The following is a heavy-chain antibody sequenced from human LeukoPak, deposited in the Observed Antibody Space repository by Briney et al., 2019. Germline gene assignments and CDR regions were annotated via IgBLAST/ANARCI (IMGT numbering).Heavy chain of an antibody. CDR1: GYTFTGYY. Sequence: GASVKVSCKASGYTFTGYYMHWVRQAPGQGLEWMGWINPNSGGTNYAQKFQGRVTMTRDTSISTAYMELSRLRSDDTAVYYCAVASGSYHDAFDIWGQGTMVTVSS. CDR2: INPNSGGT. D-gene: IGHD1-26*01. V-gene: IGHV1-2*02. J-gene: IGHJ3*02. CDR3: AVASGSYHDAFDI.